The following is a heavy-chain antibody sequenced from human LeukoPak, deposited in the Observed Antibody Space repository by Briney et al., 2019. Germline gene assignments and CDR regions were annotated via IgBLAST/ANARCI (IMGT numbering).Heavy chain of an antibody. V-gene: IGHV3-30-3*01. CDR3: AKDGSPNAFDI. D-gene: IGHD1-26*01. J-gene: IGHJ3*02. CDR1: GFTFSSYA. CDR2: ISYDGSNK. Sequence: PGGSLRLSCAASGFTFSSYAMSWVRQAPGKGLEWVAVISYDGSNKYYADSVKGRFTISRDNSKDTLYLQMNSLRAEDTAVYYCAKDGSPNAFDIWGQGTMVTVSS.